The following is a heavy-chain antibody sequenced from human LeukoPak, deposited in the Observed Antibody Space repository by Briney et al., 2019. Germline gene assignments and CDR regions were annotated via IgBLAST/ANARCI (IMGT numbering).Heavy chain of an antibody. D-gene: IGHD4-17*01. J-gene: IGHJ4*02. V-gene: IGHV1-69*05. CDR3: ARDSGTVTILLDY. CDR1: GGTFSSYA. CDR2: IIPIFGTA. Sequence: AASVKVSCKASGGTFSSYAISWVRQAPGQGLEWMGRIIPIFGTANYAQKFQGRVTITTDESTRTAYMELSSLRSEDTAVYYCARDSGTVTILLDYWGQGTLVTVSS.